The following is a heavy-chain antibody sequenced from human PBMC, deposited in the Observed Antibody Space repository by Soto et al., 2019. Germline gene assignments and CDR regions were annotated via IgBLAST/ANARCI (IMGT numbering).Heavy chain of an antibody. CDR3: ARVIIDWYVSGAVALDY. CDR1: GFTFSSYG. J-gene: IGHJ4*02. CDR2: IWYDGSNK. V-gene: IGHV3-33*01. D-gene: IGHD3-10*01. Sequence: QVQLVESGGGVVQPGRSLRLSCAASGFTFSSYGMHWVRQAPGKGLEWVAVIWYDGSNKYYADSVKGRFTISRDNSKKTRYLQMNSLRAEDTAVYYCARVIIDWYVSGAVALDYWGQGTLVTVSS.